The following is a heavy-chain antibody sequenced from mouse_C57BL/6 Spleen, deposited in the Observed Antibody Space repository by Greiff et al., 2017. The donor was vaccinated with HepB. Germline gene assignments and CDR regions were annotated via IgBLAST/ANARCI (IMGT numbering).Heavy chain of an antibody. D-gene: IGHD2-4*01. CDR3: AKVHYDYDGAWFAY. V-gene: IGHV1-81*01. J-gene: IGHJ3*01. CDR1: GYTFTSYG. CDR2: IYPRSGNT. Sequence: VKLQQSGAELARPGASVKLSCKASGYTFTSYGISWVKQRTGQGLEWIGEIYPRSGNTYYNEKFKGKATLTADKSSSTAYMELRSLTSEDSAVYFCAKVHYDYDGAWFAYWGQGTLVTVSA.